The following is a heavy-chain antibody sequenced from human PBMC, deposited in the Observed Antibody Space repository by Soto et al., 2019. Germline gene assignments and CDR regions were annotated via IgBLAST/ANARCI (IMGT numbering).Heavy chain of an antibody. Sequence: PSETLSLTCTVSGDSISSGDYYWSWIRQSPGKGLEWIGHIYYSGSTYYNPALKSRVTISVDTSKNQFSLKLSSVTAADTAVYHCARSRYCSSTSCFTLGDYFDSWGQGTLVTSPQ. D-gene: IGHD2-2*01. V-gene: IGHV4-30-4*01. CDR3: ARSRYCSSTSCFTLGDYFDS. CDR1: GDSISSGDYY. CDR2: IYYSGST. J-gene: IGHJ4*02.